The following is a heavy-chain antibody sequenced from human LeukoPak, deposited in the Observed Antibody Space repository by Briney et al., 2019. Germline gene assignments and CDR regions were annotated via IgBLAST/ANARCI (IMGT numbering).Heavy chain of an antibody. CDR2: INRDGSEK. Sequence: RPGGSLRLSCAASGFNFSNYWMSWVRQTPGKGLEWVANINRDGSEKYYVDSVEGQFTISRDNAKNSLFLQMNSLRVEDTAVYYCARRRGYSYGRNNYYFDYWGQGTLVTVS. V-gene: IGHV3-7*03. CDR1: GFNFSNYW. J-gene: IGHJ4*02. CDR3: ARRRGYSYGRNNYYFDY. D-gene: IGHD5-18*01.